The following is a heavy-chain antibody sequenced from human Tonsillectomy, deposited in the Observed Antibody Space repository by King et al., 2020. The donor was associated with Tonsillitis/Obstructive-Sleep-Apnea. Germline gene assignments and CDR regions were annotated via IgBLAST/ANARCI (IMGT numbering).Heavy chain of an antibody. V-gene: IGHV4-59*01. CDR3: ARTTRYAGSYFYYYYMDV. J-gene: IGHJ6*03. CDR2: IYYSGST. Sequence: QLQESGPGLVKPSETLSLTCTVSGGSISSYYWSWIRPPPGKGLEWIGYIYYSGSTNYNPSLKSRVTISVDTSKNQFSLKLSSVTAADAAVYFCARTTRYAGSYFYYYYMDVWGKGTTVTVSS. D-gene: IGHD3-16*01. CDR1: GGSISSYY.